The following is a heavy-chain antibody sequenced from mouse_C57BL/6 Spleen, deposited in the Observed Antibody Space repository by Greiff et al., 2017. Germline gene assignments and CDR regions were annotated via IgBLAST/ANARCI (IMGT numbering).Heavy chain of an antibody. Sequence: EVMLVESGGGLVKPGGSLKLSCAASGFTFSDYGMHWVRQAPEKGLEWVAYISSGSSTIYYADTVKGRFTISRDNAKNTLFLQMTSLRSEDTAMYYCARDTTVVPTFPFAYWGQGTLVTVSA. CDR2: ISSGSSTI. CDR3: ARDTTVVPTFPFAY. D-gene: IGHD1-1*01. CDR1: GFTFSDYG. J-gene: IGHJ3*01. V-gene: IGHV5-17*01.